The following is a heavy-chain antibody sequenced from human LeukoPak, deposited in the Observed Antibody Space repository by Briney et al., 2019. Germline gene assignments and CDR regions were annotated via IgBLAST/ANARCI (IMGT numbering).Heavy chain of an antibody. J-gene: IGHJ4*01. CDR2: ISGDADTT. CDR3: AKGSNSLSYNFDY. CDR1: GFTFRDFS. Sequence: GGSLRLSCAASGFTFRDFSMHWVRQAPGKGLEWLSLISGDADTTHYADSVKGRFTISRDNNKNSLYLQMNGLRLDDTAFYYCAKGSNSLSYNFDYWGQGTLATVSS. D-gene: IGHD2/OR15-2a*01. V-gene: IGHV3-43*02.